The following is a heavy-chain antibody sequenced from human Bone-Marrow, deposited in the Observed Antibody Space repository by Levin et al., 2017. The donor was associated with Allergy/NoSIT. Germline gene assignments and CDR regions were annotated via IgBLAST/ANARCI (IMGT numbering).Heavy chain of an antibody. CDR3: ARAEAYGTGWYGKNDY. V-gene: IGHV3-23*01. J-gene: IGHJ4*02. D-gene: IGHD6-19*01. CDR2: ISRGGNT. CDR1: GFIFNNYA. Sequence: PGGSLRLSCAASGFIFNNYAMSWVRQAPGKGLEWVSAISRGGNTFYPDSVKGRFTISRDNSKNTLYLQMSSLRAEDAAVYFCARAEAYGTGWYGKNDYWGQGTLVTVSS.